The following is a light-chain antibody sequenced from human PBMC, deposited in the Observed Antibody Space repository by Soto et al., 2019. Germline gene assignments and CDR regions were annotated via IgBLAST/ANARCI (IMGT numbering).Light chain of an antibody. J-gene: IGKJ2*01. CDR2: GAS. CDR1: QSVSSSY. Sequence: EIVLTQSPGTLSLSPGERATLSCRASQSVSSSYLAWYQQKPGQAPRLLIYGASIWATGIPDRFSGSGSGTDFTLTISRLEPEYFAVYYCQQYGSSPPYTFGQGTKLEIK. V-gene: IGKV3-20*01. CDR3: QQYGSSPPYT.